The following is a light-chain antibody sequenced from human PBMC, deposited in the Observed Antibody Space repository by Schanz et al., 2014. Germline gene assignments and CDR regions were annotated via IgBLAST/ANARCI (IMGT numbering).Light chain of an antibody. CDR3: SSYTSSSPVV. V-gene: IGLV2-14*03. CDR1: SSDVGGYNY. Sequence: QSALTQPPSASGSPGQSVTISCTGTSSDVGGYNYVSWYQQHPGKAPRLMISDVSDRPSGVSNRFSGSKSGNTASLTISGLQAEDEADYYCSSYTSSSPVVFGGGTKLTVL. J-gene: IGLJ2*01. CDR2: DVS.